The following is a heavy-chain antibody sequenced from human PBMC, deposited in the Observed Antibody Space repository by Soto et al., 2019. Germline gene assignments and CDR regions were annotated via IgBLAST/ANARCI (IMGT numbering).Heavy chain of an antibody. CDR3: AGETYYDFWSGYTGSMDV. CDR1: GGSISSSSYY. J-gene: IGHJ6*02. V-gene: IGHV4-39*02. D-gene: IGHD3-3*01. Sequence: SETLSLTCTVSGGSISSSSYYWGWIRHPPGKGLEWIGSIYYSVNTYYNPSLKSRVTISVDTSKNQFSLKLTSVTAADTAVYYCAGETYYDFWSGYTGSMDVWGQGTTVTVSS. CDR2: IYYSVNT.